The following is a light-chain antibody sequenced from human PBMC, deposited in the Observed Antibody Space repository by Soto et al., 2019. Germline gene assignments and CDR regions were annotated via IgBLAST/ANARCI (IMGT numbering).Light chain of an antibody. J-gene: IGLJ2*01. Sequence: QSVLTQPPSVSGAPGQRVTISCTGSSSNIGAGYDVHWYHQLPGTAPKLLIYGNSNRPSGVPDRFSGSKSGTSASLAITGLQAEDEADYYCQSYDSSLSGWEVFGGGTKLTVL. CDR3: QSYDSSLSGWEV. CDR2: GNS. CDR1: SSNIGAGYD. V-gene: IGLV1-40*01.